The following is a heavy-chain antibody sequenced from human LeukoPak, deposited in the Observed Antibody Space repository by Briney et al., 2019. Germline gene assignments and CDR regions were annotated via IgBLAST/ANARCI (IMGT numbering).Heavy chain of an antibody. CDR2: FDPEDGET. CDR1: GYTLTELS. D-gene: IGHD3-22*01. Sequence: ASVKVSRKVSGYTLTELSMHWVRQAPGRGLEWMGGFDPEDGETIYAQKFQGRVTMTEDTSTDTAYMELSSLRSEDTAVYYCATVPSYYYDRQYFQHWGQGTLVTVSS. CDR3: ATVPSYYYDRQYFQH. V-gene: IGHV1-24*01. J-gene: IGHJ1*01.